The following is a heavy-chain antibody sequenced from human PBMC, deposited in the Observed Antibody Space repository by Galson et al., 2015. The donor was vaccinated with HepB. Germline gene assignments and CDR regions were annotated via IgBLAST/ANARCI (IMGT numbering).Heavy chain of an antibody. D-gene: IGHD6-25*01. Sequence: SLRLSCAASGFSFISHSMNWVRHSPGKGLEWLAYISPGGTKYYADSARGRFTISRDNAKKSMYLHMSSPRVEDTGIYYCARNPASYDYYNMDVWGQGTTVTVSS. CDR1: GFSFISHS. V-gene: IGHV3-48*01. J-gene: IGHJ6*02. CDR3: ARNPASYDYYNMDV. CDR2: ISPGGTK.